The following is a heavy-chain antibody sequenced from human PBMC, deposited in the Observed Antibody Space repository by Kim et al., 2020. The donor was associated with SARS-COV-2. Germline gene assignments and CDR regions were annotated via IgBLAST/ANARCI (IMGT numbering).Heavy chain of an antibody. CDR1: GFTFSNYA. CDR3: AKSSDGGHYGPGTYGVRDF. J-gene: IGHJ4*02. CDR2: ISSNSNST. V-gene: IGHV3-23*01. Sequence: GGSLRLSCEASGFTFSNYAMNWVRQAPGKGLEWVAYISSNSNSTYYADSVKGRFTISRDNAKNTVYLQMNRLRAEETAVYYCAKSSDGGHYGPGTYGVRDFWGQGTLVTVSS. D-gene: IGHD3-10*01.